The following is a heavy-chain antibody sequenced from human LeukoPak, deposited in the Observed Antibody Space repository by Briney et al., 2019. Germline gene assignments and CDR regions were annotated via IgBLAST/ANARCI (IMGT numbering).Heavy chain of an antibody. CDR2: INQGGNA. V-gene: IGHV3-7*04. D-gene: IGHD4-23*01. J-gene: IGHJ1*01. CDR3: ARGDGGNQGYFQD. CDR1: GFTLSNFW. Sequence: GGSLRLSCVASGFTLSNFWMYWVRQGPGKGLEWVANINQGGNAVKGRSTISKDNAENSLSLHMNSLRADDTAVYYCARGDGGNQGYFQDWGQGTLVTVSS.